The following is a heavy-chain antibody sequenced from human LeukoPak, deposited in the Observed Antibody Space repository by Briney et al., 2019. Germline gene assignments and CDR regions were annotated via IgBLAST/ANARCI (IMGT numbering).Heavy chain of an antibody. CDR1: GYTFTGYY. V-gene: IGHV1-2*02. Sequence: ASVKVSCKASGYTFTGYYMHWVRQAPGQGLEWMGWINPNSGGTNYAQKFQGRVTMTRDTSISTAYMELSSLRSEDTAVYYCARAGEMATPPRAFDIWGQGTMVTVSS. D-gene: IGHD5-24*01. CDR3: ARAGEMATPPRAFDI. J-gene: IGHJ3*02. CDR2: INPNSGGT.